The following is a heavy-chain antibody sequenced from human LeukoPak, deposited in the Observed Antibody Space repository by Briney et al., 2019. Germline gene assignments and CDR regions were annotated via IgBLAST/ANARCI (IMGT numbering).Heavy chain of an antibody. J-gene: IGHJ6*02. CDR1: GFTFSGSA. Sequence: GGSLRLSCAASGFTFSGSAMHWVRQAPGKGLEWVANIKQDGSEKYYVDSVKGRFTISRDNAKNSLYLQMNSLRAEDTAVYYCARIGYNQYYFYGMDVWGQGTTVTVSS. V-gene: IGHV3-7*01. CDR2: IKQDGSEK. D-gene: IGHD5-18*01. CDR3: ARIGYNQYYFYGMDV.